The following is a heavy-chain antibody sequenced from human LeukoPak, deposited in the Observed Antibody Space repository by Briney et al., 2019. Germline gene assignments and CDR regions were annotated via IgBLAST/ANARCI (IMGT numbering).Heavy chain of an antibody. CDR3: ARDSSSWDYNWFDP. CDR2: ITSSSDYI. D-gene: IGHD6-13*01. V-gene: IGHV3-21*01. CDR1: GFTFSTYT. Sequence: PGGSLRLSCAASGFTFSTYTMNWVRQAPGKGLEWVSSITSSSDYIYYADSVKGRFTISRDNAKNSLYLQMNSLRAEDTAVYYCARDSSSWDYNWFDPWGQGTLVTVSS. J-gene: IGHJ5*02.